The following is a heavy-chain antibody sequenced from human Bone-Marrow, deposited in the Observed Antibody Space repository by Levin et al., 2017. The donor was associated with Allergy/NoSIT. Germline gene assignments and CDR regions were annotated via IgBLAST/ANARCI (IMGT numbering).Heavy chain of an antibody. V-gene: IGHV5-51*01. CDR1: GYSFTSYW. Sequence: PGESLKISCKGSGYSFTSYWIGWVRQMPGKGLEWMGIIYPGDSDTRYSPSFQGQVTISADKSISTAYLQWSSLKASDTAMYYCARLGAAPQGSSSYYFDYWGQGTLVTVSS. CDR2: IYPGDSDT. D-gene: IGHD6-13*01. CDR3: ARLGAAPQGSSSYYFDY. J-gene: IGHJ4*02.